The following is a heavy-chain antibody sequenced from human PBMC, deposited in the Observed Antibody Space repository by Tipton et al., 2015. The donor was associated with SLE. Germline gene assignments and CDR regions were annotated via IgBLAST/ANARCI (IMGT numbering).Heavy chain of an antibody. CDR2: INHSGST. CDR3: ARERIEEYGGKENWVGP. D-gene: IGHD4/OR15-4a*01. J-gene: IGHJ5*02. Sequence: TLSLTCAVYGGSFSGYYWSWLRQSPGKGLEWIWEINHSGSTNYNPHLKSRVTISVGRSNNQFSRNLSSVTAADPAVYYCARERIEEYGGKENWVGPRGQGTLVTVSS. CDR1: GGSFSGYY. V-gene: IGHV4-34*01.